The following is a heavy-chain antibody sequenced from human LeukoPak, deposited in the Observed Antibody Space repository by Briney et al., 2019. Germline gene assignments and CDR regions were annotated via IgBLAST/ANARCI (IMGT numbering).Heavy chain of an antibody. CDR3: AKPGIVGATLPFFDY. CDR1: GFTFSDHA. J-gene: IGHJ4*02. V-gene: IGHV3-23*01. CDR2: ISGSNAVS. D-gene: IGHD1-26*01. Sequence: HPGGSLRLSCVASGFTFSDHAMTWVRQLPGKGLEWVSSISGSNAVSWYADSVKGRFTISRDNYKNTVFLQMNSLRAGDTAVYYCAKPGIVGATLPFFDYWGQGTLVTVSS.